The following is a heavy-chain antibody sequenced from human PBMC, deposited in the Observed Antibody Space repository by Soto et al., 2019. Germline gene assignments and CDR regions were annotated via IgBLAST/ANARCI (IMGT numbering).Heavy chain of an antibody. CDR1: GFTFSHHH. CDR2: ISPTGRPL. CDR3: ARDPDTTSKIDH. D-gene: IGHD1-1*01. Sequence: PGGSLRLSCTASGFTFSHHHMSWNRQAPGKGLEWVSYISPTGRPLYYADSVKGRFTISRDNAKNSLYLQMSGLRAEDTALYYCARDPDTTSKIDHWGQGTQVTVSS. V-gene: IGHV3-11*01. J-gene: IGHJ4*02.